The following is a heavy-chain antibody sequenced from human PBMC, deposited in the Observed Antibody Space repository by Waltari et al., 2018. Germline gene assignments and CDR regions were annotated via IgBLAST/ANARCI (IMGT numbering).Heavy chain of an antibody. Sequence: QVQLVESGGGVVQPGRSLRLSCAASGFTFSSYAMHWVRQAPGKGLEWVAVISYDGSNKYYADSVKGRFTISRDNSKNTLYLQMNSLRAEDTAVYYCARDIGYSSGWYGTSYNWFDPWGQGTLVTVSS. J-gene: IGHJ5*02. CDR3: ARDIGYSSGWYGTSYNWFDP. V-gene: IGHV3-30*01. D-gene: IGHD6-19*01. CDR1: GFTFSSYA. CDR2: ISYDGSNK.